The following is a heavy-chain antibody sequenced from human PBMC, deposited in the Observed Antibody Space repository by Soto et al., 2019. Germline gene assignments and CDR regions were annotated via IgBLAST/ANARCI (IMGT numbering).Heavy chain of an antibody. Sequence: HPVGSLRLSCASSVLIFSTYNMNWVRQAPGKGPEWVSHISADSRTIYYADSVKGRFTISRDNAKNSLFLQMNSLRDEDTAVYYCERDSGPWGQATLVSVSS. J-gene: IGHJ5*02. CDR1: VLIFSTYN. V-gene: IGHV3-48*02. CDR2: ISADSRTI. CDR3: ERDSGP.